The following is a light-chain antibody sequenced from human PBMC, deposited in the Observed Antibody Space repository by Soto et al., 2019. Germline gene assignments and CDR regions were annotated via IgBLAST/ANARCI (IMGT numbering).Light chain of an antibody. CDR1: QSVSSNY. CDR2: GAS. J-gene: IGKJ5*01. V-gene: IGKV3-20*01. Sequence: EIVLTQSPDTLSLSPGEGATLSCRASQSVSSNYLAWYQQKPGQAPRLLIYGASSRATGIPDRFSGSGSGTDCTLTISRLEPEDFAMYYCQQYGSSAPNTFGQGTRLEIE. CDR3: QQYGSSAPNT.